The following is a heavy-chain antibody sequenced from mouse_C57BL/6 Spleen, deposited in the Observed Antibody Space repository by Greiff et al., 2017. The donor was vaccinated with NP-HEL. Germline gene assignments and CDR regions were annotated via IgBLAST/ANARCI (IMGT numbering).Heavy chain of an antibody. Sequence: VQLKESGPELVKPGASVKISCKASGYSFTDYNMNWVKQSNGKSLEWIGVINPNYGTTSYNQKFKGKATLTVDQSSSTAYMQLNSLTSEDSAVYYCARGTTVVADWYFDVWGTGTTVTVSS. D-gene: IGHD1-1*01. CDR1: GYSFTDYN. CDR2: INPNYGTT. J-gene: IGHJ1*03. V-gene: IGHV1-39*01. CDR3: ARGTTVVADWYFDV.